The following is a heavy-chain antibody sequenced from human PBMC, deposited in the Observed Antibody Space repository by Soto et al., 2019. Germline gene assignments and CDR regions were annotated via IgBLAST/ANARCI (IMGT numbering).Heavy chain of an antibody. Sequence: SVKVSCKATGYTFSNFAMHWVRQAPGQRLEWMGWINPGNGNTKYSQTFQGRVTITRDTSASTAYMELSSLRSEDTAVYYCARDLGVLWFGELSGVWFDPWGQGTLVTVSS. D-gene: IGHD3-10*01. CDR2: INPGNGNT. CDR1: GYTFSNFA. CDR3: ARDLGVLWFGELSGVWFDP. J-gene: IGHJ5*02. V-gene: IGHV1-3*01.